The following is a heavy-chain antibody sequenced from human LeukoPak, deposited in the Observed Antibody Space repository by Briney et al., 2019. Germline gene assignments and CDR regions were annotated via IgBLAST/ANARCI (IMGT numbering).Heavy chain of an antibody. Sequence: SETLSLTCTVSGGSISSYYWSWIRQPPGKGLEWIGSIYYRGSTYYNPSLKSRVTISVDTSKNQFSLRLSSVIAADTAVYYCARQGYNSAAFDPWGQGTLVTVSS. CDR1: GGSISSYY. J-gene: IGHJ5*02. CDR3: ARQGYNSAAFDP. CDR2: IYYRGST. D-gene: IGHD5-24*01. V-gene: IGHV4-39*01.